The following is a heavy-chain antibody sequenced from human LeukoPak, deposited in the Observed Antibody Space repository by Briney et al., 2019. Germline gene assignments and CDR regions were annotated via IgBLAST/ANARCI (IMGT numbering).Heavy chain of an antibody. J-gene: IGHJ6*02. Sequence: PGGSLRLSCAASGLTFSSHWMHWVRQAPGKGLVWVSRITNDGSSTTYADSVKGRFTISRDNAKNMLYLQTNSLRAEDTAVYYCARRPSVGYSYGPNYYYGMDVWGQGTTVTVSS. CDR1: GLTFSSHW. CDR2: ITNDGSST. V-gene: IGHV3-74*01. CDR3: ARRPSVGYSYGPNYYYGMDV. D-gene: IGHD5-18*01.